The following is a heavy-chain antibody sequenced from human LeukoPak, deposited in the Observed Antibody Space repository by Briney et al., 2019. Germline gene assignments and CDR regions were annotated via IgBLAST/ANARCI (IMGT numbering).Heavy chain of an antibody. CDR2: IKHDESEK. J-gene: IGHJ4*02. CDR1: GFSFNSDW. D-gene: IGHD3-16*01. V-gene: IGHV3-7*01. Sequence: GSLRLSCVASGFSFNSDWMDWVRQAPGKGLEWVANIKHDESEKNYLDSVKGRFTISRDNAQNSLYLQMNGLRVEDTAVYYCTRRLDDWGQGTLVTVSS. CDR3: TRRLDD.